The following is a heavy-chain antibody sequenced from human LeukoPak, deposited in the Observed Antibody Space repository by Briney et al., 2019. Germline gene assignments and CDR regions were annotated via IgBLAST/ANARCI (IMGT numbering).Heavy chain of an antibody. CDR3: AKGPIVYYDSSGYYFAT. CDR2: ISGSGGST. V-gene: IGHV3-23*01. CDR1: GFTFSSYA. D-gene: IGHD3-22*01. Sequence: PGGSLRLSCAASGFTFSSYAMSWVRQAPGKGLEWVSAISGSGGSTYYADSVKGRFTISRDNSKNTLYLQMNSLRAEDTAVYYCAKGPIVYYDSSGYYFATWGQGTLVTVSS. J-gene: IGHJ5*02.